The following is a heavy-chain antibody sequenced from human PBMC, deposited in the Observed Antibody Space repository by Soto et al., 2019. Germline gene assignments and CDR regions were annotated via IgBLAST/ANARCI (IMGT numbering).Heavy chain of an antibody. J-gene: IGHJ4*02. D-gene: IGHD2-2*01. V-gene: IGHV1-2*04. CDR1: GYTFTGYY. Sequence: ASVKVSCKASGYTFTGYYMHWVRQAPGQGLEWVGWINPNSGGTNYAQKFQGWVTMTRDTSISTAYMELSRLRSDDTAVYYCARGCSSTSCYAFFDYWGQGTLVTVSS. CDR2: INPNSGGT. CDR3: ARGCSSTSCYAFFDY.